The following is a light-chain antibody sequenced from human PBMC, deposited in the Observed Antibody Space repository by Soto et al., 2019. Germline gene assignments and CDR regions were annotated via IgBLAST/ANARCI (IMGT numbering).Light chain of an antibody. J-gene: IGKJ1*01. Sequence: EIVMTQSPATLSVSPGETSTLSCSASQSVGNNLAWYQQKPGQAPRLLIYGASTRATGIPARFSGSGSGTEFTLTISRLEPEDFAVYYCQQYNNWPRTFGQGTKVDIK. CDR3: QQYNNWPRT. V-gene: IGKV3-15*01. CDR2: GAS. CDR1: QSVGNN.